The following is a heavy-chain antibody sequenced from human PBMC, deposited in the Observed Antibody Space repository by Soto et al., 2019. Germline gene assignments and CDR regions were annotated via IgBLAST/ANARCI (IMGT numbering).Heavy chain of an antibody. J-gene: IGHJ5*02. D-gene: IGHD3-10*01. V-gene: IGHV4-59*01. CDR2: IYYSGST. Sequence: SETLSLTCTVSGGSISSYYWSGIRQPPGKGLEWIGYIYYSGSTNYNPSLKSRVTISADTYKNQSSLKLSSVTAADTAVYYCTRSRITMDRGVNPDVGRFDPWGQGTLVTVSS. CDR3: TRSRITMDRGVNPDVGRFDP. CDR1: GGSISSYY.